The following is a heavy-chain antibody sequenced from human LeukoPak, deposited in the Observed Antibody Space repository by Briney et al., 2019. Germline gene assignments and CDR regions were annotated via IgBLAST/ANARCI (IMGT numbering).Heavy chain of an antibody. CDR2: IYTSGST. CDR1: GGSISSGSYS. Sequence: SETLSLTCTVSGGSISSGSYSWSWIRQPAGKGLEWIGRIYTSGSTSYNPSLKSRLTISVDTSKNQFSLKLSSVTAADTAVYFCARGLSFYSGSPRPYFDYWGQGTLVIVSS. D-gene: IGHD1-26*01. CDR3: ARGLSFYSGSPRPYFDY. J-gene: IGHJ4*02. V-gene: IGHV4-61*02.